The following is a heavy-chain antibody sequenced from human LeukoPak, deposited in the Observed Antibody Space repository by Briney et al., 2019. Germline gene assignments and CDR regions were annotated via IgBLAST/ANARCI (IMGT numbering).Heavy chain of an antibody. CDR3: ARDQWLVPGGDY. V-gene: IGHV4-31*11. J-gene: IGHJ4*02. CDR1: GGSFSGYY. CDR2: IYYSGST. D-gene: IGHD6-19*01. Sequence: SETLSLTCAVYGGSFSGYYWSWIRQHPGKGLEWIGYIYYSGSTYYNPSLKSRVTISVDTSKNQFSLKLSSVTAADTAVYYCARDQWLVPGGDYWGQGTLVTVSS.